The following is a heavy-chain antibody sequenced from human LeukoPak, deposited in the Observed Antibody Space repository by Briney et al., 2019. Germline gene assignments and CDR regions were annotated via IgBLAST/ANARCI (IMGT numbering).Heavy chain of an antibody. CDR1: GFTFSSYA. Sequence: GGSLRLSCAASGFTFSSYAMHWVRQAPGKGLEWVAVISYDGSNKYYADSVKGRFTISRDNSKNTLYLQMNSLRAEDTAVYYSARGYRGIAVAGPFDYWGQGTLVTVSS. CDR3: ARGYRGIAVAGPFDY. J-gene: IGHJ4*02. V-gene: IGHV3-30*04. D-gene: IGHD6-19*01. CDR2: ISYDGSNK.